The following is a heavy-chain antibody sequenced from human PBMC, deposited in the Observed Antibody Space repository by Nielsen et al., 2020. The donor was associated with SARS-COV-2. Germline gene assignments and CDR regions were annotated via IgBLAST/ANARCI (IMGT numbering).Heavy chain of an antibody. V-gene: IGHV3-20*04. CDR1: GFTFDDYG. J-gene: IGHJ6*02. D-gene: IGHD3-22*01. CDR2: INWNGGST. CDR3: ARDPREVFYDSSGFYYYYGMDV. Sequence: GESLKISCAASGFTFDDYGMSWVRQAPGKGLEWVSGINWNGGSTGYADSVKGRFTISRDNAKNSLYLQMSRLRSDDTAVYYCARDPREVFYDSSGFYYYYGMDVWGQGTTVTVSS.